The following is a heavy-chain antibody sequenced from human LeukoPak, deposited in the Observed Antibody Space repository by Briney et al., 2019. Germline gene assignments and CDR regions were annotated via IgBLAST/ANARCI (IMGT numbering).Heavy chain of an antibody. V-gene: IGHV3-30*18. CDR1: GVTFSNYG. Sequence: PGGSLRLSCAASGVTFSNYGMHWVRKAPGKGLEWVAVISYDGSNKYYADSVKGRFTMSRDNFKNTLYLQMNSLRAEDTAVYYCAKEQHLPPAAPDAFDIWGQGTMVTVSS. J-gene: IGHJ3*02. CDR2: ISYDGSNK. D-gene: IGHD6-13*01. CDR3: AKEQHLPPAAPDAFDI.